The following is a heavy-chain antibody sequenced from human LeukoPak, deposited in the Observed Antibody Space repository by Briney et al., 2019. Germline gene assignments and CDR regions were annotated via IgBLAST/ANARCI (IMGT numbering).Heavy chain of an antibody. CDR1: GFTFSSYE. V-gene: IGHV3-48*03. CDR3: ARPLRRATVFDY. J-gene: IGHJ4*02. CDR2: ISSSGSTI. Sequence: PGGSLRLSCAASGFTFSSYEMNWVRQAPGKGLEWVSYISSSGSTIYYADSVQGRFTISRDNAKNSLYLQMNSLRAEDTAVYYCARPLRRATVFDYWGQGTLVTVPS.